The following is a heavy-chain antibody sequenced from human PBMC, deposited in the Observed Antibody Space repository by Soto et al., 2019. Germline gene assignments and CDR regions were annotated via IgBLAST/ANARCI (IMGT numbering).Heavy chain of an antibody. CDR1: GGSFSGYY. Sequence: PSETLSLTCAVYGGSFSGYYWSWIRQPPGKGLEWIGEFILSGSTIYNPSLKIRFTISVDTSKNLFSLNLSFVTAADSAVYYCARGFLYYDILTGAPYYYYGMDVWGQGTTVTVSS. V-gene: IGHV4-34*01. D-gene: IGHD3-9*01. CDR3: ARGFLYYDILTGAPYYYYGMDV. J-gene: IGHJ6*02. CDR2: FILSGST.